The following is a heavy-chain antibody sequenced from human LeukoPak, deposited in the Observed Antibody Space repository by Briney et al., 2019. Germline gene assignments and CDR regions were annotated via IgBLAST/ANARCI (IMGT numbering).Heavy chain of an antibody. CDR1: GYTFTGYY. Sequence: ASVKVSCKASGYTFTGYYMHWVRQAPGQGLEWMGWINPNSGGTNYAQKFQGRVTMTRDMSTSTVYMELSSLRSEDTAVYYCARDPLYCGGDCYGNWFDPWGQGTLVTVSS. V-gene: IGHV1-2*02. CDR3: ARDPLYCGGDCYGNWFDP. CDR2: INPNSGGT. D-gene: IGHD2-21*02. J-gene: IGHJ5*02.